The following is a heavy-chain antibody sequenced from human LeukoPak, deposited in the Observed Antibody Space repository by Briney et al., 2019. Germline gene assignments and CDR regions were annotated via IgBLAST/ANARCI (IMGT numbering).Heavy chain of an antibody. V-gene: IGHV3-66*04. J-gene: IGHJ4*02. CDR3: AKLRPHDMEDY. D-gene: IGHD3-22*01. Sequence: GGSLRLSCAASGLTVSGNLMSWVRQAPGKGMGWVSVIYRDGTTYYTDSVKGRFTISRENSKNTLYLQMNSLRAEDPAIYYCAKLRPHDMEDYWGQGTLVTVSS. CDR2: IYRDGTT. CDR1: GLTVSGNL.